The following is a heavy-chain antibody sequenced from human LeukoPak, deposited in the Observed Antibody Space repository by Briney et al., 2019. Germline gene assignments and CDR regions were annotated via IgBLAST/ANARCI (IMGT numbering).Heavy chain of an antibody. CDR1: GFTFSSYW. V-gene: IGHV3-7*01. Sequence: PGGSLRLSCAASGFTFSSYWMSWVRQAPGKGLEWVANIKQGGSEKYYVDSVKGRFTISRDNAKNSLYLQMNSLRAEDTAVYYCARDELRITIFGVVIRHAYNWFDPWGQGTLVTVSS. CDR3: ARDELRITIFGVVIRHAYNWFDP. J-gene: IGHJ5*02. CDR2: IKQGGSEK. D-gene: IGHD3-3*01.